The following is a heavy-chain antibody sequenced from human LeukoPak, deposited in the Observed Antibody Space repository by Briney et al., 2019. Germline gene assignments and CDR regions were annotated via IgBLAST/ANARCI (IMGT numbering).Heavy chain of an antibody. CDR1: GYTFTGYY. D-gene: IGHD3-3*01. CDR2: INPNSGGT. V-gene: IGHV1-2*06. Sequence: ASVKVSCKASGYTFTGYYMHWVRQAPGQGLEWMGRINPNSGGTNYAQKFQGRVTMTRDTSISTAYMELSRLRSDDTAVYYCARSSITIFGVAIALFDYWGQGTLVTVSS. CDR3: ARSSITIFGVAIALFDY. J-gene: IGHJ4*02.